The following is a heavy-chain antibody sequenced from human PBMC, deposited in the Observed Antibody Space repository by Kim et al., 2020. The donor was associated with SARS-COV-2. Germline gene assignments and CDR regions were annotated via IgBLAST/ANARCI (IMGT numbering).Heavy chain of an antibody. CDR1: GFTFSSYG. CDR3: AKDFDMVRGVIGIYYYYGMDV. J-gene: IGHJ6*02. D-gene: IGHD3-10*01. Sequence: GGSLRLSCAASGFTFSSYGMHWVRQAPGKGLEWVAVISYDGSNKYYADSVKGRFTISRDNSKNTLYLQMNSLRAEDTAVYYCAKDFDMVRGVIGIYYYYGMDVWGQGTTVTVSS. CDR2: ISYDGSNK. V-gene: IGHV3-30*18.